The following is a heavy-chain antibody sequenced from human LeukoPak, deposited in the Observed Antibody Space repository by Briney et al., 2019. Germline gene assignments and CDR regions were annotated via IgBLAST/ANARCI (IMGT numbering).Heavy chain of an antibody. Sequence: PSETLSLTCTVSGGSISTYYWNWIRQPPGKGLEWIGYIYHSGGTNYNPSLQSRVTISVDTSKNQFSLNLNSVTAADTAVCYCARGGAARLHFQNWGQGTLVTVSS. CDR3: ARGGAARLHFQN. CDR1: GGSISTYY. D-gene: IGHD6-6*01. J-gene: IGHJ1*01. CDR2: IYHSGGT. V-gene: IGHV4-59*01.